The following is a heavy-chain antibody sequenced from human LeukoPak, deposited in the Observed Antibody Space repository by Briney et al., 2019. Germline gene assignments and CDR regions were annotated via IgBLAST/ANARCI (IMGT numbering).Heavy chain of an antibody. D-gene: IGHD2-8*01. V-gene: IGHV3-23*01. J-gene: IGHJ4*02. Sequence: GGFLRLSCAASGFTFSSYAVSWVRQAPGKGLEWVSSISGSGGSTYSADSVKGRFTISRDNSKNTLYLQMNSLGAEDTALYYCAKDRSCTNDICHGDFDYWGQGTLVTVSS. CDR2: ISGSGGST. CDR1: GFTFSSYA. CDR3: AKDRSCTNDICHGDFDY.